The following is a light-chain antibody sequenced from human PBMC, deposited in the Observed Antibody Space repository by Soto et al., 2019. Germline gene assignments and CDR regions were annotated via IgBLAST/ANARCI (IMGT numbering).Light chain of an antibody. J-gene: IGKJ3*01. CDR3: QQRSNWPPIIT. CDR2: DAS. Sequence: EITLTQSPATLSLSPGERASLSCMASQSVTTYLDWYQHKPGQPPRLLIYDASTRATGIPDRFSGSGSGTDFTLNISSLEPEDFGVYYCQQRSNWPPIITFGPGTKVDL. CDR1: QSVTTY. V-gene: IGKV3-11*01.